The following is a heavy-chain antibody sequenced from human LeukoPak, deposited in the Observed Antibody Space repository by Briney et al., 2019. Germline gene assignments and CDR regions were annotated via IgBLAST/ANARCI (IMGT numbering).Heavy chain of an antibody. V-gene: IGHV4-59*08. Sequence: SETLSLTCTVSGGSISSYYWSWIRQPPGKGLEWIGYIYYSGSTNYNPSLKSRVTISVDTSKNQFSLKLTSVTAADTAVYYCATLTTVVTAYYFDHWGQGTLVTVSS. D-gene: IGHD4-23*01. CDR1: GGSISSYY. CDR2: IYYSGST. CDR3: ATLTTVVTAYYFDH. J-gene: IGHJ4*02.